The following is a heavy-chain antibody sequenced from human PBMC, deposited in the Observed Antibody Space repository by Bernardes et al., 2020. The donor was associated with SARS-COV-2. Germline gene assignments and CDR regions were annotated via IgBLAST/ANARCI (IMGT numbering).Heavy chain of an antibody. CDR2: IGTLGDT. CDR1: GFTFSTYD. J-gene: IGHJ3*02. Sequence: GSLRLSCAAAGFTFSTYDMHWVRHTTGTGLEWVSGIGTLGDTYYADSVKGRFTISREDAKNSLYLQMNSLRAGDTAVYYCLRGFLRRASHDTFDIWGQGTLVTVSS. D-gene: IGHD3-3*01. V-gene: IGHV3-13*04. CDR3: LRGFLRRASHDTFDI.